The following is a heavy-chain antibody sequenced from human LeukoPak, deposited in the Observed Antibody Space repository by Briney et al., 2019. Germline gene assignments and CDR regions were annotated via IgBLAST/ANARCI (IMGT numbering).Heavy chain of an antibody. CDR3: ARNFQYFDLPGY. J-gene: IGHJ4*02. D-gene: IGHD2/OR15-2a*01. CDR1: GGSFSGYY. Sequence: PSETLSLTCAVYGGSFSGYYWSWIRQPPGKALEWIGEINHSGSTYYNPSLKSRVTISVDTSKNQFSLKLVSVTGADTAVYYCARNFQYFDLPGYWGQGTLVTVSS. CDR2: INHSGST. V-gene: IGHV4-34*01.